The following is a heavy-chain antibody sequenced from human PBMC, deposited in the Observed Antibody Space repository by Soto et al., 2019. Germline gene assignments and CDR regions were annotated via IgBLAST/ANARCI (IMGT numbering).Heavy chain of an antibody. CDR2: ITGGGGVT. D-gene: IGHD6-13*01. V-gene: IGHV3-23*01. J-gene: IGHJ4*02. Sequence: EVQLLESGGGLVQPGGSLRLSCAASGFPFSSYAMTWVRQAPGKGLEWVSGITGGGGVTYYADSVKGRFTISRDNSKNTLYLQMNSLRADDTAVYYCARGRAWPYFFDYWGQGTLVTVSS. CDR3: ARGRAWPYFFDY. CDR1: GFPFSSYA.